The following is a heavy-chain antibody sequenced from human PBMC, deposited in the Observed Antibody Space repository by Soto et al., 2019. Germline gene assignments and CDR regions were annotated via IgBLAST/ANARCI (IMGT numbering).Heavy chain of an antibody. J-gene: IGHJ5*02. CDR2: INPSGGST. CDR3: VRRQVSATGIHWFDP. D-gene: IGHD6-13*01. CDR1: GYNFTSYY. V-gene: IGHV1-46*01. Sequence: ASVKVSCKASGYNFTSYYMHWVRQAPGQGLEWMGIINPSGGSTSYAQKFQGRVTITRDTSASTAYMKLSSLRSEDTAVYYCVRRQVSATGIHWFDPWGQGTLVTVSS.